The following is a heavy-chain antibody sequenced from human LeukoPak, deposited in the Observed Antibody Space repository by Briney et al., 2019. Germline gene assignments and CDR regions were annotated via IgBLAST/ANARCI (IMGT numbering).Heavy chain of an antibody. J-gene: IGHJ4*02. Sequence: ASVKVSCKASGYTFTSYYMHWVRQAPGQGLEWMGIINPSGGNTNYAQKFQGRVTMTRDTSISTAYMELSRLRSDDTAVYYCARDPHEFSSGWSHFEYWGQGTLVTVSS. V-gene: IGHV1-46*01. CDR1: GYTFTSYY. CDR2: INPSGGNT. D-gene: IGHD6-19*01. CDR3: ARDPHEFSSGWSHFEY.